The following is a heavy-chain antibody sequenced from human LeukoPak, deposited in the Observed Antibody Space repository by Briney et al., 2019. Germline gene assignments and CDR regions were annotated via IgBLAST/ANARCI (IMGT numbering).Heavy chain of an antibody. CDR3: ARGFDRVAYYFDC. J-gene: IGHJ4*02. D-gene: IGHD3-9*01. CDR2: IYYSGST. Sequence: SGTLSLTCTVSDGSINGYFWSWIRQPPGKGLEWIGYIYYSGSTYYNPSLKSRVTISVDRSKNQFSLRLSSVTAADTAVYYCARGFDRVAYYFDCWGQGTLVTVSS. V-gene: IGHV4-59*12. CDR1: DGSINGYF.